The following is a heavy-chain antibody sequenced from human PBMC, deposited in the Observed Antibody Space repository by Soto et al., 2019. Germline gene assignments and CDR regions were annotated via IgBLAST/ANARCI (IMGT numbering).Heavy chain of an antibody. CDR1: GGSFSGNY. V-gene: IGHV4-34*01. D-gene: IGHD2-15*01. Sequence: QVQLQQWGAGLLKPSETLTLTCTVYGGSFSGNYWSWIRQPPGMGLEWIGEISHSGSGTNYNPSLKRRVTISVDTSKNQISLKRSSVTAADTAMYYCARGHLPGGNTFYYDYWGQGTLVSVSS. J-gene: IGHJ4*02. CDR3: ARGHLPGGNTFYYDY. CDR2: ISHSGSGT.